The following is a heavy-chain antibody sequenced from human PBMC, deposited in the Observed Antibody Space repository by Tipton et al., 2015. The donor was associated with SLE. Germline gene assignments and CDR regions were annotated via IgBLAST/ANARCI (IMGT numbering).Heavy chain of an antibody. CDR2: IYYSGST. D-gene: IGHD6-19*01. Sequence: LRLSCTVSGGSISSYYWSWIRQPPGKGLEWIGYIYYSGSTNYNPSLKSRVTISVDTSKNHFSLKLSSVTAADTAVYYCARAPRLGAFDIWGQGTMITVSS. J-gene: IGHJ3*02. CDR1: GGSISSYY. V-gene: IGHV4-59*08. CDR3: ARAPRLGAFDI.